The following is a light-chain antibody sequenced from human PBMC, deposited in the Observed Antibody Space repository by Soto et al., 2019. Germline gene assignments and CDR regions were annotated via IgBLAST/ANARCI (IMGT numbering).Light chain of an antibody. V-gene: IGLV2-23*02. CDR1: SSDVGSSNL. CDR3: CSYAGSSTYV. CDR2: EVS. J-gene: IGLJ1*01. Sequence: QSALTQPPSASGSPGQSVTISCTGTSSDVGSSNLVSWYQQHPGKAPKLLIYEVSKRPSGVSNRFSGSKSGNTASLTISGLQAEDEADYYCCSYAGSSTYVFGTGTKVTVL.